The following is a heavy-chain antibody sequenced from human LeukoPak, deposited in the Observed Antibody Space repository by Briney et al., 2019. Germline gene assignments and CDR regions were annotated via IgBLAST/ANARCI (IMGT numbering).Heavy chain of an antibody. J-gene: IGHJ4*02. Sequence: ASVKVSCKASGGTFSSYAISWVRQAPGQGLGWRGGIIPIFGTANYAQKFQGRVTITADESTSTAYMELSSLRSEDTAVYYCARGLTYYYGSGSSSFDYWGQGTLVTVSS. V-gene: IGHV1-69*01. CDR1: GGTFSSYA. D-gene: IGHD3-10*01. CDR3: ARGLTYYYGSGSSSFDY. CDR2: IIPIFGTA.